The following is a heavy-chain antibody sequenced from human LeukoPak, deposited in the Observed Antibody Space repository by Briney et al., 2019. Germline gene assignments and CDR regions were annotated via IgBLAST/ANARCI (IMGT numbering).Heavy chain of an antibody. Sequence: GGSLRLSCAASGFIISTHGMHWVRQAPGKGLEWVSGINWNGGSTGYADSVKGRFTISRDNAKNSLYLQMNSLRAEDTAVYYCAKDLYYGSGSSPVYFDYWGQGTLVTVSS. J-gene: IGHJ4*02. D-gene: IGHD3-10*01. CDR2: INWNGGST. CDR3: AKDLYYGSGSSPVYFDY. CDR1: GFIISTHG. V-gene: IGHV3-20*04.